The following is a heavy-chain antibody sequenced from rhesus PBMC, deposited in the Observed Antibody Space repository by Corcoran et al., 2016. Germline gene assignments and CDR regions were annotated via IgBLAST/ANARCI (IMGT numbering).Heavy chain of an antibody. Sequence: EVQLVETGGGLVQPGGSLKLSCAASGFTFSSYGMSWVRQAPGKGLEWVSAINSGGGSTYYADSVKGRFTISRDNSKNTLSLQMNSLRAQDTAVYYCASSKYSSEVDYWGQGVLVTVSS. J-gene: IGHJ4*01. V-gene: IGHV3S5*01. CDR3: ASSKYSSEVDY. CDR2: INSGGGST. CDR1: GFTFSSYG. D-gene: IGHD6-31*01.